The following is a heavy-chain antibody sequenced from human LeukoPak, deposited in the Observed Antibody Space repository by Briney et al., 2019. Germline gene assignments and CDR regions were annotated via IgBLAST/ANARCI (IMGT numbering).Heavy chain of an antibody. J-gene: IGHJ4*02. CDR2: LNQDGSHK. V-gene: IGHV3-7*01. CDR1: GFIFTEYS. D-gene: IGHD4-23*01. CDR3: ARTRWPEDY. Sequence: HGGALRLSCAASGFIFTEYSMSWVRQAPGKGLGWVANLNQDGSHKNYADSVKGRFTISRDNSQNSVYLQMNSLRGDDTALYYCARTRWPEDYWGQGTLVTVSS.